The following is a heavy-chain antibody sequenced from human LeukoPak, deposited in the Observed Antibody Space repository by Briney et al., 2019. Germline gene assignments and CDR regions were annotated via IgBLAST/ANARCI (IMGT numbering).Heavy chain of an antibody. Sequence: GGSLRLSCAASGFTFSSYSMNWVRQAPGKGLEWVSSISSSSSYIYYADSVKGRFTISRDNAKNSLYLQMNSLRAEDTAVYYCAKVESPLSRIAVAGMGFDYWGQGTLVTVSS. CDR3: AKVESPLSRIAVAGMGFDY. V-gene: IGHV3-21*04. J-gene: IGHJ4*02. D-gene: IGHD6-19*01. CDR1: GFTFSSYS. CDR2: ISSSSSYI.